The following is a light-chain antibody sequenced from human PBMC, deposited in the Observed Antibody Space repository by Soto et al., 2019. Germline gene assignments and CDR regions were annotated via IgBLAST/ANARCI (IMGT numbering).Light chain of an antibody. Sequence: DIVMTQSPDSLAVSLGERATINCKSSQSVLYSSNNQNYLAWYQQKPGQPPKLLIYWASTRESGVPDRFSGSGSGTDFTLTISSLQAEDVAVYYCQQYYSTPPTFGPGTKLEIK. CDR2: WAS. CDR3: QQYYSTPPT. J-gene: IGKJ2*01. CDR1: QSVLYSSNNQNY. V-gene: IGKV4-1*01.